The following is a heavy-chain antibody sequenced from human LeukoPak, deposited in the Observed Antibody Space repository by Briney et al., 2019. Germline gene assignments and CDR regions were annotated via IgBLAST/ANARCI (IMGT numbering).Heavy chain of an antibody. J-gene: IGHJ4*02. CDR1: GYTFTSYG. D-gene: IGHD2-15*01. V-gene: IGHV1-18*01. Sequence: GASVKVSCKASGYTFTSYGFSWVRQAPGQGLEWMGWISAYNGKTHCAQRIQGRVTMTTDTSTSTAYMELRSLRSDDTAGYYCARDERYCSGGSCYYGGDGYWGQGTLVTVSS. CDR3: ARDERYCSGGSCYYGGDGY. CDR2: ISAYNGKT.